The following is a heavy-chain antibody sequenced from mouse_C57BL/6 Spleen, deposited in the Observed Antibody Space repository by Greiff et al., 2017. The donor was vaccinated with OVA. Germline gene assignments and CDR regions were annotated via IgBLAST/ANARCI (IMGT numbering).Heavy chain of an antibody. CDR3: ARPDYGYDAYDMDY. CDR1: GYTFTSYW. CDR2: IHPNSGST. J-gene: IGHJ4*01. D-gene: IGHD2-2*01. V-gene: IGHV1-64*01. Sequence: QVQLQQPGAELVKPGASVKLSCKASGYTFTSYWMHWVKQRPGQGLEWIGMIHPNSGSTNYNEKFKSKATLTVDKSSSTAYMQLSSLTSEDSAIYYCARPDYGYDAYDMDYWGQGTSVTVAS.